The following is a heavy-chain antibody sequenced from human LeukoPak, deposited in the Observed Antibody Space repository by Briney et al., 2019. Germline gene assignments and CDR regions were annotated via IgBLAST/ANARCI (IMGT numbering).Heavy chain of an antibody. CDR1: GFTVSSNY. Sequence: GGSLRLSCAASGFTVSSNYMSWVRQAPGKGLEWVSVIYSGGSTYYADSVKGRFTISRDNAKNSLYLQMNSLRAEDTAVYYCAKDLRSERYYYYMDVWGKGTTVTVSS. CDR2: IYSGGST. J-gene: IGHJ6*03. V-gene: IGHV3-53*05. D-gene: IGHD5/OR15-5a*01. CDR3: AKDLRSERYYYYMDV.